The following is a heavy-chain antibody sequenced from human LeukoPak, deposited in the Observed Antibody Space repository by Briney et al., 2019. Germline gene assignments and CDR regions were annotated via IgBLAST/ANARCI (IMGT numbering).Heavy chain of an antibody. D-gene: IGHD4-17*01. V-gene: IGHV1-18*01. CDR3: AGVDYGDYGGAFDI. CDR2: ISAYNGNT. CDR1: GYTFTSYG. Sequence: GASVKVSCKASGYTFTSYGISWVRQAPGQGLEWMGWISAYNGNTNYAQKLQGRVTMTTDTSTSTAYMELRSLRSDDTAAYYCAGVDYGDYGGAFDIWGQGTMVTVSS. J-gene: IGHJ3*02.